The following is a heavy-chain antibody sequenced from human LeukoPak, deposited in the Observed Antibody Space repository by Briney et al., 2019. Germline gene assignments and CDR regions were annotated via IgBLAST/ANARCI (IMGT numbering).Heavy chain of an antibody. D-gene: IGHD3-22*01. Sequence: GGSLRLSCAASGFTFSSYWMSWVRQAPGKGLEWVTNIKQDGSEKYYVDSVKGRFTISRDNAKNSLYLQMNSLRAEDTAVYYCARDKSVYYDTSGSRFDYWGQGTLVTVSS. V-gene: IGHV3-7*01. CDR1: GFTFSSYW. CDR2: IKQDGSEK. J-gene: IGHJ4*02. CDR3: ARDKSVYYDTSGSRFDY.